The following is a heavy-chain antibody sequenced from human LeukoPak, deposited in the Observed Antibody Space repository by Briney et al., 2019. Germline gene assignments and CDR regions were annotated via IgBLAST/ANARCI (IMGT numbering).Heavy chain of an antibody. Sequence: GGSLRLSCAGSGFNFRDHWMSWLRQAPEKGPEWVAHIKPDGSEKYYVDSVKGRFIISRDNAKNSLYLQMNSLRAEDTAVYYCAREKVDHQVLSKRGVYYFDYWGQGTVVTVSS. V-gene: IGHV3-7*01. J-gene: IGHJ4*02. CDR1: GFNFRDHW. D-gene: IGHD2-2*01. CDR2: IKPDGSEK. CDR3: AREKVDHQVLSKRGVYYFDY.